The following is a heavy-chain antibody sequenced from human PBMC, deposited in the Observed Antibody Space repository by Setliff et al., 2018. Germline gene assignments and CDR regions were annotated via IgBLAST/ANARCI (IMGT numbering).Heavy chain of an antibody. Sequence: ASVKVSCKASGYTLSHYYMHWVRQALGQGLEWMGLINPSGENTNYAQKFQGRVNMTRDTSTSTVYMELRSLKSEDTATYFCARGLIAYASWYPNKHTYYYYMDVWGKGTTVTVSS. CDR1: GYTLSHYY. V-gene: IGHV1-46*01. D-gene: IGHD6-13*01. CDR2: INPSGENT. CDR3: ARGLIAYASWYPNKHTYYYYMDV. J-gene: IGHJ6*03.